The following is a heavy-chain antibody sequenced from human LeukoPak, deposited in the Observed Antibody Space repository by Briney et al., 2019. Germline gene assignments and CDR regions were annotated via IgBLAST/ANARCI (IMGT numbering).Heavy chain of an antibody. J-gene: IGHJ4*02. V-gene: IGHV4-39*07. D-gene: IGHD3-22*01. CDR1: GGSISSSSYY. Sequence: PSETLSLTCTVSGGSISSSSYYWGWIRQPPGKGLEWIGSIYYSGSTYYTPSLKSRVTISVDTSKNQFSLKLSSVTAADTAVYYCARGRITMIVVVIPYFDYWGQGTLVTVSS. CDR3: ARGRITMIVVVIPYFDY. CDR2: IYYSGST.